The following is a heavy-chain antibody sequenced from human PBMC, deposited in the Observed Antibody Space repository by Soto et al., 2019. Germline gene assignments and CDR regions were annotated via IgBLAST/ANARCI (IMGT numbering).Heavy chain of an antibody. V-gene: IGHV4-34*01. CDR1: SGSFSGSY. D-gene: IGHD6-13*01. CDR3: GRASRIQSAFDY. CDR2: INHSGST. J-gene: IGHJ4*02. Sequence: SGSLWLTCAFYSGSFSGSYWILIRQPPGKGLEWIGEINHSGSTNYNPSLKSRVTISVDTSKNQFSLKLSSVTAADTAVYYCGRASRIQSAFDYWDQGTLVTASS.